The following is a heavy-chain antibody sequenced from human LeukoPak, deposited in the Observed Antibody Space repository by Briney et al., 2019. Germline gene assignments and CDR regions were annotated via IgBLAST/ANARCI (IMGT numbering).Heavy chain of an antibody. V-gene: IGHV3-11*06. D-gene: IGHD4-17*01. CDR1: AFTFSDYY. CDR2: ISGSSSYT. J-gene: IGHJ4*02. CDR3: ARVNLYGESALDY. Sequence: GGSLRLSCAASAFTFSDYYMSWIRQAPGKGLEWVSYISGSSSYTNDADCLKGRFTISRENAKNSLYLQMNSLRAEDTAVYYCARVNLYGESALDYWGQGTLVTVSS.